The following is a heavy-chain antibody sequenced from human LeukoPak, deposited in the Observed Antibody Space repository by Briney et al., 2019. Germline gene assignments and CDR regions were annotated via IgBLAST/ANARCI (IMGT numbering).Heavy chain of an antibody. J-gene: IGHJ4*02. CDR3: ARGASSSWYSLWKF. Sequence: SENLSLTCNVSGASISSYYWSWIRQPPGEGLEWIGYFYHSGGTNYNPSLKSRATISIDTSKNEVSLKLRSVTAADTAVYYCARGASSSWYSLWKFWGQGTLVTVSS. CDR2: FYHSGGT. V-gene: IGHV4-59*01. D-gene: IGHD6-13*01. CDR1: GASISSYY.